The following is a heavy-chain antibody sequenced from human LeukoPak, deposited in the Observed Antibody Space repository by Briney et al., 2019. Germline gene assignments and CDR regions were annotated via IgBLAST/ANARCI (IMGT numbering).Heavy chain of an antibody. D-gene: IGHD6-13*01. CDR3: ARLGYSSSWYYFDY. J-gene: IGHJ4*02. CDR2: INHSGST. Sequence: MSSETLSLTCAVYGGSFSGYYWSWIRQPPGKGLEWIGEINHSGSTNYNPSLKSRVTISVDTSKNQFSLKLSSVTAADTAVYYCARLGYSSSWYYFDYWGQGTLVTVSS. V-gene: IGHV4-34*01. CDR1: GGSFSGYY.